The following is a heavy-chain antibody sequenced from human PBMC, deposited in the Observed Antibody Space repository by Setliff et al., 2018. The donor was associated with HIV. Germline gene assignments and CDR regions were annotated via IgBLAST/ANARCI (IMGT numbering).Heavy chain of an antibody. CDR3: GTYPPNWNYGAAAFDI. D-gene: IGHD1-7*01. Sequence: ASVKVSCKASGYKFTGYYLQWVRQAPGQGLEWMAWINPNSADTRIAQKFEGRVTMAWDTSLTTAYMELSSLRSDDTALYYCGTYPPNWNYGAAAFDIWGQGTLVTVSS. J-gene: IGHJ3*02. V-gene: IGHV1-2*02. CDR1: GYKFTGYY. CDR2: INPNSADT.